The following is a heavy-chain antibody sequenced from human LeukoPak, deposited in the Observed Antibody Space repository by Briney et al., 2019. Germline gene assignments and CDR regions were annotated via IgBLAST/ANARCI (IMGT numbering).Heavy chain of an antibody. CDR2: ISSSSSYI. J-gene: IGHJ3*02. Sequence: PGGSLRLSCAASGFTFSSYSMNWVRQAPGKGLEWVSSISSSSSYIYYADSVKGRFTISRDNSKNTLYLQMNSLRAEDTAVYYCARSFTYYYDSSGYYYDGAPSQVPANAFDIWGQGTMVTVSS. D-gene: IGHD3-22*01. CDR1: GFTFSSYS. CDR3: ARSFTYYYDSSGYYYDGAPSQVPANAFDI. V-gene: IGHV3-21*04.